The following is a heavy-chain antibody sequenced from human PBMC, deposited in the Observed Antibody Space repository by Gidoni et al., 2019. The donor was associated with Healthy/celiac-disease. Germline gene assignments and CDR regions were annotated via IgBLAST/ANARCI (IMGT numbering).Heavy chain of an antibody. CDR3: ARYRDYGGKGPDAFDI. CDR1: GFTVSSNY. J-gene: IGHJ3*02. Sequence: EVQLVTSGGGLVQPGGSLRLSCAASGFTVSSNYMSWVRQAPGKGLAWVSVIYSGGSTYYADSVKGRFTISRHNSKNTLYLQMNSLRAEDTAVYYCARYRDYGGKGPDAFDIWGQGTMVTVSS. CDR2: IYSGGST. V-gene: IGHV3-53*04. D-gene: IGHD4-17*01.